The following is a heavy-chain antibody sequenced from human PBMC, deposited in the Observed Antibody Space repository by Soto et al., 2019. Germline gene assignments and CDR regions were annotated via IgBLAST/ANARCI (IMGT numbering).Heavy chain of an antibody. CDR1: GFTFSSYA. V-gene: IGHV3-30-3*01. CDR2: ISYDGSNK. J-gene: IGHJ4*02. D-gene: IGHD3-22*01. Sequence: PGGSLRLSYAASGFTFSSYAMHWVRQAPGKGLEWVAVISYDGSNKYYADSVKGRFTISRDNSKNTLYLQMNSLRAEDMAVYYCARDSYDSSGYLDYWGQGTLVTVSS. CDR3: ARDSYDSSGYLDY.